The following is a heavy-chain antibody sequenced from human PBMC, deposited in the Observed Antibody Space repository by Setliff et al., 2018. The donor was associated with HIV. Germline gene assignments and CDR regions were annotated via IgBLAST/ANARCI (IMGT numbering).Heavy chain of an antibody. CDR1: GGTFNSYA. J-gene: IGHJ4*02. Sequence: SVKVSCKSSGGTFNSYAISWVRQAPGQGLEWMGGIIPIFDIASSAQKFQGRVTITADESTSTAYMELSSLRSEDTAVYYCAREVRQGPAMVNYFDYWGQGTLVTVSS. D-gene: IGHD5-18*01. CDR3: AREVRQGPAMVNYFDY. CDR2: IIPIFDIA. V-gene: IGHV1-69*13.